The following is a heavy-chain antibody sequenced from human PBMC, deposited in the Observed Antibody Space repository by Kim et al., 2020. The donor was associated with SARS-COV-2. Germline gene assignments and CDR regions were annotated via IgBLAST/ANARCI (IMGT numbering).Heavy chain of an antibody. J-gene: IGHJ4*02. CDR2: IYYSGST. V-gene: IGHV4-39*01. CDR3: ARGLPGSWPLDY. CDR1: GGSISSSSYY. D-gene: IGHD1-26*01. Sequence: SETLSLTCTVSGGSISSSSYYWGWIRQPPGKGLEWIGSIYYSGSTYYNPSLKSRVTISVDTSKNQFSLKLSSVTAADTAVYYCARGLPGSWPLDYWGQGTLVTVSS.